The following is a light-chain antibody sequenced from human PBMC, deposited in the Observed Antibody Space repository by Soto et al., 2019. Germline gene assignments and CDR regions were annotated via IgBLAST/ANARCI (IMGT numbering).Light chain of an antibody. Sequence: SYELTQPPSVSVAPGQTAMITCGGTNIGSYSAHWYQQKPGQAPVLVVYDYSDRPSGIPERFSGSNSGNTATLNISRVEAGDEAEYNCKLWDTSSDRYVFGTGTKVTVL. J-gene: IGLJ1*01. V-gene: IGLV3-21*02. CDR2: DYS. CDR1: NIGSYS. CDR3: KLWDTSSDRYV.